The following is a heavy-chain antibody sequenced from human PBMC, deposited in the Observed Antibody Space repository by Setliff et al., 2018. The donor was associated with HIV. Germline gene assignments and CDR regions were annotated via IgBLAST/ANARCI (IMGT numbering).Heavy chain of an antibody. CDR2: IIHSGSI. V-gene: IGHV4-34*01. CDR1: GGSFNDYY. J-gene: IGHJ4*02. CDR3: ARGYASGYDAYGY. D-gene: IGHD5-12*01. Sequence: PSETLSLTCAVYGGSFNDYYWSWIRRPPGKGLEWIGEIIHSGSINYNPSLKSRVTISVDTYNNQFSLNMNSVNAADTAVYYCARGYASGYDAYGYWGQGTLVTVSS.